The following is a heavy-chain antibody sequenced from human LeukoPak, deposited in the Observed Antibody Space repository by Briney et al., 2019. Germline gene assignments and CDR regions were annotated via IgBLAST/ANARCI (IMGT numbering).Heavy chain of an antibody. V-gene: IGHV4-34*01. CDR3: ASGGADFDY. D-gene: IGHD3-16*01. CDR1: GFTFSSYG. CDR2: INHSGST. J-gene: IGHJ4*02. Sequence: GSLRLSCAASGFTFSSYGMHWVRQAPGKGLEWIGEINHSGSTNYNPSLKSRVTISVDTSKNQFSLKLSSVTAADTAVYYCASGGADFDYWGQGTLVTVSS.